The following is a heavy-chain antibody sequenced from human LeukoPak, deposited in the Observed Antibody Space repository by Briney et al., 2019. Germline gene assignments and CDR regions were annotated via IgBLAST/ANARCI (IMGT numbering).Heavy chain of an antibody. D-gene: IGHD4-17*01. CDR2: IYYSGNT. CDR3: ARHKDSGDYPLDY. V-gene: IGHV4-59*02. CDR1: GGSVSGYY. Sequence: SETLSLTCTVSGGSVSGYYWSWIRQPLGKGLEWIGYIYYSGNTNYNPSLKSRLIMSLDTSKNHFSLKLNSVTAADTAVYYCARHKDSGDYPLDYWGQGILVSVSS. J-gene: IGHJ4*02.